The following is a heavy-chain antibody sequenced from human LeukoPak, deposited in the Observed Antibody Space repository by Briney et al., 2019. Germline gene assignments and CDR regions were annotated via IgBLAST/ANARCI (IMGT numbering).Heavy chain of an antibody. Sequence: SGTLSLTCSVSGGSITGYYWSWIRQPPGTGLEWIGYTYYSGVTNYNPSLKSRVTISVDTSRNQFSLILTSVTATDTAVYYCARQSPAAAGQGLDYWGPGALVTVSS. V-gene: IGHV4-59*08. CDR1: GGSITGYY. CDR3: ARQSPAAAGQGLDY. D-gene: IGHD6-25*01. J-gene: IGHJ4*02. CDR2: TYYSGVT.